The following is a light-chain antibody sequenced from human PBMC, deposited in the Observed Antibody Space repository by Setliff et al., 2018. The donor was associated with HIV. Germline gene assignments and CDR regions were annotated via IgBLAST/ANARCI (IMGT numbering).Light chain of an antibody. CDR3: NSYTIRSTLGS. CDR2: SNN. Sequence: QSVLTQPPSASGTPGQRVTISCSGSSSNIGSYTVNWYQQLPGTAPKLLIYSNNQRPSGVPDRFSGSKSGTSASLAISGLQSEDEADYYCNSYTIRSTLGSFGTGTKVTVL. CDR1: SSNIGSYT. J-gene: IGLJ1*01. V-gene: IGLV1-44*01.